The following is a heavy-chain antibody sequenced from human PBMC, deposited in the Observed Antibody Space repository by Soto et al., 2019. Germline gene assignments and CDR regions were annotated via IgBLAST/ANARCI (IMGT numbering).Heavy chain of an antibody. V-gene: IGHV1-3*01. J-gene: IGHJ6*02. CDR1: GWTFTIYS. CDR3: ARPYYYDTTCYYSSHYYYYYAMDV. CDR2: INAGNGNT. Sequence: GASVKVSCKCSGWTFTIYSIHWVRQAPGQSLEWMGWINAGNGNTKYSQKFQGRVTFARDTSARTAYMELSSKRSEDAAVYYCARPYYYDTTCYYSSHYYYYYAMDVWGQGTTVTVSS. D-gene: IGHD3-22*01.